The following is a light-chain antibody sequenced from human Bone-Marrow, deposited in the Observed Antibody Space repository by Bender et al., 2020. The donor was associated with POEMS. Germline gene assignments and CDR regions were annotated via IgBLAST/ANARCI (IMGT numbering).Light chain of an antibody. V-gene: IGLV2-14*03. CDR1: SNDIGYSNY. J-gene: IGLJ2*01. Sequence: QSALTQPASVSGSPGQSITISCTGTSNDIGYSNYVSWYQQHPGKAPKLIIYDVSHRPSGVSNPFSGSKSGNTASLTISGLQAEDEADYYCSSYTSDSTLVFGGGTKLNVL. CDR3: SSYTSDSTLV. CDR2: DVS.